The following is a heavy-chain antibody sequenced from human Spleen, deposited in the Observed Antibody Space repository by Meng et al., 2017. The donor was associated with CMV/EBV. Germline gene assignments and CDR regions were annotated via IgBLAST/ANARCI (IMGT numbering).Heavy chain of an antibody. D-gene: IGHD1-7*01. J-gene: IGHJ4*02. CDR3: ATSLSGTFPPLFDY. CDR1: KFTFRNYA. CDR2: ISSSSSAI. V-gene: IGHV3-48*04. Sequence: GGSLRLSCRASKFTFRNYAMYWVRQAPGKGLEWVSYISSSSSAIYYADSVKGRFTFSRDNAKNSLYLQMNSLRAEDTAIYYCATSLSGTFPPLFDYWGQGALVTVSS.